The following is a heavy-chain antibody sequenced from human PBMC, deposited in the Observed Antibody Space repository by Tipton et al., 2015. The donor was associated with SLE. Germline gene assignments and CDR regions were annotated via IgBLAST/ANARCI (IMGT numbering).Heavy chain of an antibody. V-gene: IGHV4-59*01. J-gene: IGHJ3*02. D-gene: IGHD6-25*01. CDR2: NYYSGST. CDR3: ARRGGDAFDI. CDR1: GGSISSYY. Sequence: LRLSCTVSGGSISSYYWSWIRQPPGKGLEWIGYNYYSGSTNYNPSLKSRVTISVDTSKNQFSLKLSSVTAADTAVYYCARRGGDAFDIWVQGTMVTVSS.